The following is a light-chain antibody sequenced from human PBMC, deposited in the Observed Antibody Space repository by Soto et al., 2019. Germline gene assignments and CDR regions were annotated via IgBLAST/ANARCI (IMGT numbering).Light chain of an antibody. CDR3: QQYNNWPPYT. Sequence: EIVMTQSPVTLSVSPGERATLSCRASQSVSGNLAWYQQNPGQAPRLLIYATSTRATCIPARFSGSGSGTEYTLTISSLQSEDFAVYYCQQYNNWPPYTFGQGTKLEIK. J-gene: IGKJ2*01. V-gene: IGKV3-15*01. CDR2: ATS. CDR1: QSVSGN.